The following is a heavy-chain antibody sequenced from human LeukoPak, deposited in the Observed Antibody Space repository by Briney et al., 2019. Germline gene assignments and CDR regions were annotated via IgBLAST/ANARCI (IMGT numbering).Heavy chain of an antibody. CDR2: IKPNGSET. Sequence: GGSLRLSCAASGFMFSTYWMTWVRQAPGKALEWVTNIKPNGSETYYVDPVKGRFTISRDNAKNLLYLQMNSLRAEDTAVYHCVKVSPWYRSSWYLAHWGQGTLVTVSS. CDR3: VKVSPWYRSSWYLAH. D-gene: IGHD6-13*01. CDR1: GFMFSTYW. J-gene: IGHJ4*02. V-gene: IGHV3-7*03.